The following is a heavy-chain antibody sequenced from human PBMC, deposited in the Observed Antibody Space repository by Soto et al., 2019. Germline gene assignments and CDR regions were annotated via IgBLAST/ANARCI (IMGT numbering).Heavy chain of an antibody. CDR1: GGPISSSGDY. CDR3: ARGLSSSAYLDY. V-gene: IGHV4-39*01. J-gene: IGHJ4*02. D-gene: IGHD6-19*01. Sequence: QLQLQESGPGLVKPSETLSLTCTVTGGPISSSGDYWGWVRQTPGKGLEWIGTISNSGSNYYNPSVMSRVTISVDTSKKQFSLRLISVTAADTAVYYCARGLSSSAYLDYWGQGTLVTVSS. CDR2: ISNSGSN.